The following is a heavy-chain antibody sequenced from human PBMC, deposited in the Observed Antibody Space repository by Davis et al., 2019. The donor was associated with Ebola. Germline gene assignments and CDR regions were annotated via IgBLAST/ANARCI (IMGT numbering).Heavy chain of an antibody. CDR2: ISSSGSTI. V-gene: IGHV3-11*04. Sequence: GGSLRLSCAASGFTFSDYYMSWIRQAPGKGLEWVSYISSSGSTIYYADSVKGRFTISRDNSKNTLYLQMNSLRAEDTAVYYCARGKSYYYYGMDVWGQGTTVTVSS. CDR3: ARGKSYYYYGMDV. J-gene: IGHJ6*02. CDR1: GFTFSDYY.